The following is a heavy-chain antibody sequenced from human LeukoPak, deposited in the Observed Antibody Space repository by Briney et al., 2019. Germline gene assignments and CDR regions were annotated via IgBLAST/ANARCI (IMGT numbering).Heavy chain of an antibody. Sequence: QPGGSLRLSCAASGFAFSNYWMSWVRQAPGKGLEWVANIKQDGSEKYYVDSVKGRFTISRDNAKNSLYLQMNSLRAEDTAVYYCARDRAVVVVPAAIGYWGQGTLVTVSS. D-gene: IGHD2-2*01. V-gene: IGHV3-7*05. CDR3: ARDRAVVVVPAAIGY. CDR2: IKQDGSEK. CDR1: GFAFSNYW. J-gene: IGHJ4*02.